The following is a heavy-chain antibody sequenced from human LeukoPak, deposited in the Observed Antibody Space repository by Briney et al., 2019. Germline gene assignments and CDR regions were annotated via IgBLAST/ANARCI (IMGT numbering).Heavy chain of an antibody. D-gene: IGHD6-13*01. CDR1: GYTFTGYY. CDR3: ARSISPGIAAAGTGYDY. V-gene: IGHV1-2*04. J-gene: IGHJ4*02. CDR2: INPNSGGT. Sequence: ASVNVSCKASGYTFTGYYMHWVRQAPGQGLEWMGWINPNSGGTNYAQKFQGWVTMTRDTSISTAYMELSRLRSDDTAVYYCARSISPGIAAAGTGYDYWGQGTLVTVSS.